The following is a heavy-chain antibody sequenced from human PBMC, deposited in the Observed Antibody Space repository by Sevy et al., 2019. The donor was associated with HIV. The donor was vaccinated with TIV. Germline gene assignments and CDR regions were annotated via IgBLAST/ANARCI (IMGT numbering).Heavy chain of an antibody. CDR3: ARHLPFGVVNYYYYGMDV. CDR2: IYYSGST. J-gene: IGHJ6*02. V-gene: IGHV4-39*01. Sequence: SETLSLTCTVSGGSISSSSYYWGWIRQPPGKGLEWIGSIYYSGSTYYNPSLKSRVTISVDTSKNQFSLKLSSVTAAETAWYYCARHLPFGVVNYYYYGMDVWGQGTTVTVSS. D-gene: IGHD3-3*01. CDR1: GGSISSSSYY.